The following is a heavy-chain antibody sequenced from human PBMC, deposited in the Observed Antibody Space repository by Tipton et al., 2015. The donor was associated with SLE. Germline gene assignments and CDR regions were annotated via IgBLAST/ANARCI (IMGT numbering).Heavy chain of an antibody. V-gene: IGHV3-9*01. J-gene: IGHJ3*02. Sequence: RSLRLSCAASGFTFDDYAMHWVRQAPGKGLEWVSGISWNSGSIGHADSVKGRFVISRDNAKNSLYLQMNSLRVEDTALYYCAKDIKGDGAFDIWRQGTMITVSS. D-gene: IGHD5-24*01. CDR1: GFTFDDYA. CDR2: ISWNSGSI. CDR3: AKDIKGDGAFDI.